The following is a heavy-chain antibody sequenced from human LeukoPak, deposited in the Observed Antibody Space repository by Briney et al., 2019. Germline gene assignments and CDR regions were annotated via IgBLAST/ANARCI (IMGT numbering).Heavy chain of an antibody. V-gene: IGHV4-30-4*01. CDR3: ASRWQKIYYYGMDV. Sequence: PSETLSLTCTVSGGSISSGDYYWSWIRQPPGKGLEWIGYIYYSGSTYYNPSLKSRVTISVDTSKNQFSLKLSSVTAADTAVYYCASRWQKIYYYGMDVWGQGTTVTVSS. CDR1: GGSISSGDYY. D-gene: IGHD6-13*01. CDR2: IYYSGST. J-gene: IGHJ6*02.